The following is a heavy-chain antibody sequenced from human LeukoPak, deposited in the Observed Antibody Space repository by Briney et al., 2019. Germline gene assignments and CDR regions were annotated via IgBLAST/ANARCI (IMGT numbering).Heavy chain of an antibody. J-gene: IGHJ3*02. Sequence: PSETLSLTCTVSGGSISSYYWSWIRQPAGKGLEWIGRIYTSGGTNYNPSLKSRVTMSVDTSKNQFSLKLSSVTAADTAVYYCARDLYGQWPPPPGSPYDAFDIWGQGTMVTVSS. CDR2: IYTSGGT. CDR1: GGSISSYY. CDR3: ARDLYGQWPPPPGSPYDAFDI. V-gene: IGHV4-4*07. D-gene: IGHD6-19*01.